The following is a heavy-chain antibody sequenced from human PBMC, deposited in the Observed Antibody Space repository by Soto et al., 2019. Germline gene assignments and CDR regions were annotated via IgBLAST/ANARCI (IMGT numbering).Heavy chain of an antibody. V-gene: IGHV4-59*01. Sequence: SETLSLTCTVSGGSISSYYWSWIRQPPGKGLEWIGYIYYSGSTNYNPSLKSRVTISVDTSKNQFSLKVSSVTAADTAVYYCARAPFYYYMDVWGKGTTVTVSS. CDR3: ARAPFYYYMDV. CDR1: GGSISSYY. J-gene: IGHJ6*03. CDR2: IYYSGST.